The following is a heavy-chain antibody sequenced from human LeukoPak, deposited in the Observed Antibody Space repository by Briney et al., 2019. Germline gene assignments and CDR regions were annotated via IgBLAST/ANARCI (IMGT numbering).Heavy chain of an antibody. D-gene: IGHD1-7*01. Sequence: PGGSLRLSCAASGFTFSSYGIHWVRQAPGKGLEWVAAISYDGGDKYYADSVKGRFTISRDNSKNMLYLQMNSLRAEDMAIYYCVSYNWHSLYDSWGQGTLVTVSS. V-gene: IGHV3-30*03. CDR2: ISYDGGDK. CDR3: VSYNWHSLYDS. J-gene: IGHJ5*01. CDR1: GFTFSSYG.